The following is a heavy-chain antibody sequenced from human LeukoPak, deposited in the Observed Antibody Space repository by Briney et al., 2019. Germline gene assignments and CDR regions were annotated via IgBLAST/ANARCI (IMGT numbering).Heavy chain of an antibody. J-gene: IGHJ6*04. Sequence: SVKVACKASGGTFSSYASSWVRQAPGQGLEWMGGIIPIFGTANYAQKFQGRVTITADKSTSTAYMELSSLRSEDTAVYYCARVPYLGQYGMDVWGKGTTVTVSS. CDR1: GGTFSSYA. CDR3: ARVPYLGQYGMDV. CDR2: IIPIFGTA. V-gene: IGHV1-69*06. D-gene: IGHD2-21*01.